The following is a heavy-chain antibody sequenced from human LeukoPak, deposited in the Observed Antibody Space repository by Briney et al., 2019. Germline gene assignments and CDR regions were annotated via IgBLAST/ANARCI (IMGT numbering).Heavy chain of an antibody. CDR2: IYYSGST. Sequence: SETLSLTCAVSGYSISSGYYWGWIRQPPGKGLEWIGYIYYSGSTYYNPSLKSRVTISVDTSKNQFSLKLSSVTAADTAVYYCASPITMVRDDAFDIWGQGTMVTVSS. D-gene: IGHD3-10*01. CDR1: GYSISSGYY. CDR3: ASPITMVRDDAFDI. V-gene: IGHV4-38-2*01. J-gene: IGHJ3*02.